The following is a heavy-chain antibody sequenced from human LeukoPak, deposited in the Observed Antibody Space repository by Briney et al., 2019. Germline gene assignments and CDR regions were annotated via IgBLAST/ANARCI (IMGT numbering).Heavy chain of an antibody. CDR2: ISAYNGNT. CDR1: GYTFTSYG. Sequence: APVKVSCKASGYTFTSYGISWVRQAPGQGLEWMGWISAYNGNTNYAQKLQGRVTMTTDTSTSTAYMELRSLRSDDTAVYYCARGEDIVGATVYWWGGSGMDVWGQGTTVTVSS. V-gene: IGHV1-18*01. D-gene: IGHD1-26*01. J-gene: IGHJ6*02. CDR3: ARGEDIVGATVYWWGGSGMDV.